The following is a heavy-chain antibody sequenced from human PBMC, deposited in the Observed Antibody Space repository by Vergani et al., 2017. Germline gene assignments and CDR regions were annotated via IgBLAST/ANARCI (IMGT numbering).Heavy chain of an antibody. V-gene: IGHV4-38-2*01. CDR3: ARLCYDFWSVNYYYYMDV. CDR1: GYSISSGYY. Sequence: QVQLQESGPGLVKPSETLSLTCAVSGYSISSGYYWGWIRQPPGKGLEWIGSIYHSGSTYYNPSLKSRVTISVDTSQNQFSRQLSSVTAADTAVYYCARLCYDFWSVNYYYYMDVWGKGTTVTVSS. D-gene: IGHD3-3*01. CDR2: IYHSGST. J-gene: IGHJ6*03.